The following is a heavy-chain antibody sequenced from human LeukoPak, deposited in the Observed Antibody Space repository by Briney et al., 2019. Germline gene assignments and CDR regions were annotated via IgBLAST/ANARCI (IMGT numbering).Heavy chain of an antibody. Sequence: GGSLRLSCAASGFTFSSYGMHRVRQAPGKGLECVSVISGGAGSTYYADSVKGRFTISRDNSKNTLYPQMNSLRAEDTAVYYCAKDKYNFWSGSNYYYMDVWGKGTTVTVSS. D-gene: IGHD3-3*01. CDR1: GFTFSSYG. CDR2: ISGGAGST. CDR3: AKDKYNFWSGSNYYYMDV. V-gene: IGHV3-23*01. J-gene: IGHJ6*03.